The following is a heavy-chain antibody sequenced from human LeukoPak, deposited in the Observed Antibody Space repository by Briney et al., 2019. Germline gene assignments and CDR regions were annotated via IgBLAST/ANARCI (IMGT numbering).Heavy chain of an antibody. CDR2: ISGSGNAI. V-gene: IGHV3-48*01. Sequence: QPGGSLRLSCAASGFTFSSYDMVWVRQAPGKGLEWVSYISGSGNAISYADSVRGRFTISRDNAKNSVYLQMNSLRAEDTAVYYCARPAGGAGYMDVWGKGTTVTVSS. CDR3: ARPAGGAGYMDV. J-gene: IGHJ6*03. D-gene: IGHD6-13*01. CDR1: GFTFSSYD.